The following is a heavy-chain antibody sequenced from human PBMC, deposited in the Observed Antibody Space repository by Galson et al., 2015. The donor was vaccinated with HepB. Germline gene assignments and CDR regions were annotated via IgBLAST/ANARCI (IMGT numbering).Heavy chain of an antibody. CDR1: GSTFTSYD. J-gene: IGHJ3*02. V-gene: IGHV1-8*01. CDR3: ARVPTDNNWNYLDDAFDI. CDR2: MNPNSGNT. D-gene: IGHD1-7*01. Sequence: SVTVSCKASGSTFTSYDINWVRQATGQGLEWMGWMNPNSGNTGYAQKFQGRVTMTRNTSISTAYMELSSLRSEDTAVYYCARVPTDNNWNYLDDAFDIWGQGTMVTVSS.